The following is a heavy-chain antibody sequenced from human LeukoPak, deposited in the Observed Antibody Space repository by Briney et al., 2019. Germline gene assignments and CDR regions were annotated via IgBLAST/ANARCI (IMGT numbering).Heavy chain of an antibody. V-gene: IGHV3-69-1*01. Sequence: GGSLRLSCTAYGFTFTGYDMVWVRQAPGKGLEWLSTITKTDTTYYADSVKGRFSISRDDGKNSLCLHRNSLRAEDTAMYYCGINFDSWGQGALVTVSS. CDR1: GFTFTGYD. J-gene: IGHJ4*02. CDR2: ITKTDTT. CDR3: GINFDS.